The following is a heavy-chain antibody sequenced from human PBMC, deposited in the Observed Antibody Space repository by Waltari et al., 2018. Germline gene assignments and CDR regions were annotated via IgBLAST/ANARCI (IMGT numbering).Heavy chain of an antibody. CDR1: CFTFSTLA. CDR2: IITSSDT. CDR3: VKGDWGDF. V-gene: IGHV3-23*01. J-gene: IGHJ4*02. D-gene: IGHD2-21*02. Sequence: EVQLLESGGGLIQPGGSLRLSCAASCFTFSTLAMNWVRQAPGGGLEWVSGIITSSDTYYADSVKGRFTISRDNSKNILYLQMNSLRADDTAVYYCVKGDWGDFWGQGTLVTVSS.